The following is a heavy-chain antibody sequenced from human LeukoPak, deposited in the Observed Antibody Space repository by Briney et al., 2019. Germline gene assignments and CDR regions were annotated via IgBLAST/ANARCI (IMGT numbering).Heavy chain of an antibody. D-gene: IGHD6-13*01. V-gene: IGHV4-39*01. J-gene: IGHJ4*02. Sequence: PSETLSLTCTISGDSLSRDNYYWGLVRQPPGKGLEWIGTVYYNGNTQYNPSLKSRVTISGGTSKNQFSLRLRSVTAADTAVYYCAKYQSGTMLDYWGQGILVTVSS. CDR2: VYYNGNT. CDR3: AKYQSGTMLDY. CDR1: GDSLSRDNYY.